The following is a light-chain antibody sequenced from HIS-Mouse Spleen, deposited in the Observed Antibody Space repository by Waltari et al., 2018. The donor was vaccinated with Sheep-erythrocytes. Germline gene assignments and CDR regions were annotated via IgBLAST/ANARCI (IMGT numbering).Light chain of an antibody. V-gene: IGLV2-23*03. CDR2: EGS. J-gene: IGLJ2*01. CDR1: SSDVGSYNL. CDR3: CSYAGSSTFHVV. Sequence: QSALTQPASVSGSPGQSITISCTGTSSDVGSYNLVSWYQQHPGKAPKLMIYEGSKRPLGVSNRCSGSKSGNTASLTISGLQAEDEADYYCCSYAGSSTFHVVFGGGTKLTVL.